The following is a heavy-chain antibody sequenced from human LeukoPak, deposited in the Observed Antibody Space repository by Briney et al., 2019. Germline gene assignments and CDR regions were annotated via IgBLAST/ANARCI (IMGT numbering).Heavy chain of an antibody. CDR2: LSSSGDTT. CDR1: GFTFSSSA. J-gene: IGHJ4*02. Sequence: GGSLRLSCAASGFTFSSSAMSWARQAPGKGLEWVTSLSSSGDTTSYADSVKGRFTISRDNSKNTLYLQMNSLRVEDTATYFCGHGSNFANWGQRTLVTVSS. CDR3: GHGSNFAN. V-gene: IGHV3-23*01. D-gene: IGHD5-24*01.